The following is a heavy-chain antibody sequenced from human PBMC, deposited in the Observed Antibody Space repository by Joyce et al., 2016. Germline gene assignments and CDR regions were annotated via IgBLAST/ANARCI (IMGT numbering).Heavy chain of an antibody. D-gene: IGHD5-12*01. CDR1: GASITSIDNY. Sequence: QVQLQESGPGLVKPSETLLLTCSFSGASITSIDNYWSWIRPPPGKGLEWIGYIYYNGDTKYNPSLKTRVSISHDTSKNEVFLRVTSLTAADTAVYYCARIPVDHWQRYFDPWGQGTLVSVSS. CDR2: IYYNGDT. J-gene: IGHJ5*02. V-gene: IGHV4-61*08. CDR3: ARIPVDHWQRYFDP.